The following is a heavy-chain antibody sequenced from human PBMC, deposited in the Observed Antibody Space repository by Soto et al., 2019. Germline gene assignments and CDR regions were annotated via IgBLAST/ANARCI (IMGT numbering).Heavy chain of an antibody. CDR3: ERDRWTARANWFDP. D-gene: IGHD3-16*02. Sequence: ASETLSLTCSVAGGSITSYYWSWVRQPPGKALEWIGYISYRGSTNYNPSLKSRRTTSVDRSKKQFSLKVTSVTAADTAVYYCERDRWTARANWFDPWGQGTLVTVSS. V-gene: IGHV4-59*01. CDR2: ISYRGST. J-gene: IGHJ5*02. CDR1: GGSITSYY.